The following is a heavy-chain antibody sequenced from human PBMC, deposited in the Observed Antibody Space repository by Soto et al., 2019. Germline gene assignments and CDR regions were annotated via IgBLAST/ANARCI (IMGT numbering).Heavy chain of an antibody. Sequence: PGGSLRLSCAASGFTFTRYSMNWVRQAPGKGLEWVSAISGSGGSTYYADSVKGRFTISRDNSKNTLYLQMNSLRAEDTAVYYCASRIAVAGFDYWGQGTLVTVSS. V-gene: IGHV3-23*01. CDR1: GFTFTRYS. CDR3: ASRIAVAGFDY. CDR2: ISGSGGST. J-gene: IGHJ4*02. D-gene: IGHD6-19*01.